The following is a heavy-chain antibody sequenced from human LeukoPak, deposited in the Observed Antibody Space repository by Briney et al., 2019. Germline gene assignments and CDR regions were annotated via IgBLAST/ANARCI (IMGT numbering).Heavy chain of an antibody. CDR2: ISAYNGYT. CDR1: GYTFINYG. CDR3: ARVRSFYYYDSSGYNY. V-gene: IGHV1-18*01. D-gene: IGHD3-22*01. Sequence: ASVKVSCKASGYTFINYGINWVRQAPGQGLEGMGWISAYNGYTHYAQKLQGRVTMTTDTSTSTAYMELRSLRSDDTAVYYCARVRSFYYYDSSGYNYWGQGTLVTVSS. J-gene: IGHJ4*02.